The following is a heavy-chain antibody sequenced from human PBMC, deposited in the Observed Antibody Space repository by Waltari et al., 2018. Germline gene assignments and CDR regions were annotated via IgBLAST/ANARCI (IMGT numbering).Heavy chain of an antibody. V-gene: IGHV3-7*01. D-gene: IGHD2-15*01. CDR2: IKQDGSEK. Sequence: EVQLVESGGGLVQPGGSLRLSCAASGFTFSSYWMSWVRQAPGKGLEWVANIKQDGSEKDYVDSGKGRFTISRDNAKNSLYLQMNSLRAEDTAVYYCAREGRDYYYYYMDVWGKGTTVTVSS. CDR1: GFTFSSYW. J-gene: IGHJ6*03. CDR3: AREGRDYYYYYMDV.